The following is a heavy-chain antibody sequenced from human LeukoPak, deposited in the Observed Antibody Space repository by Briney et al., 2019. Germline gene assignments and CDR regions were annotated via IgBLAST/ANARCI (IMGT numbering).Heavy chain of an antibody. CDR2: ISGSGGST. CDR1: GFTFSSYA. CDR3: ARAKIAAGTYSYYYYYMDV. V-gene: IGHV3-23*01. J-gene: IGHJ6*03. Sequence: GGSLRLSCAASGFTFSSYAMSWVRQAPGKGLEWVSAISGSGGSTYYADSVKGRFTISRAYSKNTLYLQMSSLRAEDTAVYYCARAKIAAGTYSYYYYYMDVWGKGTTGTVSS. D-gene: IGHD6-13*01.